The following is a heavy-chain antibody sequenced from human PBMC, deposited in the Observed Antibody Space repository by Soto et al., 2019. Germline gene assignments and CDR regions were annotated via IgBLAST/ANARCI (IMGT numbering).Heavy chain of an antibody. CDR2: INSDGSST. J-gene: IGHJ4*02. CDR3: VGGTGY. V-gene: IGHV3-74*01. D-gene: IGHD1-1*01. Sequence: EVQVVEFGGGLVQPGGSLRLSCAGSGFTFSSYWMYWARQAPGKGLVWVSRINSDGSSTNYADSVKGRFIISRDNAKNTVHLQMNSLRAEDTAVYYCVGGTGYWGQGTLVTVSS. CDR1: GFTFSSYW.